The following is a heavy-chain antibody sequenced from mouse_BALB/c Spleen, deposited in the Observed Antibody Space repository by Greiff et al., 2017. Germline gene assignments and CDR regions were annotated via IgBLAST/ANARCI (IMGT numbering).Heavy chain of an antibody. D-gene: IGHD1-1*01. Sequence: EVMLVESGGGLVQPKGSLKLSCAASGFTFNTYAMNWVRQAPGKGLEWVARIRSKSNNYATYYADSVKDRFTISRDDSQSMLYLQMNNLKTEDTAMYYCVSYGSSYGWFAYWGQGTLVTVSA. V-gene: IGHV10-1*02. CDR3: VSYGSSYGWFAY. CDR2: IRSKSNNYAT. CDR1: GFTFNTYA. J-gene: IGHJ3*01.